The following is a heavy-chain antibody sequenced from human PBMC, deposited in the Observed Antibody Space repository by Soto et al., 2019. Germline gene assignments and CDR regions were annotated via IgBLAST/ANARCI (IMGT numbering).Heavy chain of an antibody. V-gene: IGHV1-18*01. Sequence: ASVKVSCKASGYTFTSYGISWVRQAPGQGLEWMGWISAYNGNTNYAQRLQGRVTMTTDTSTSTAYMELRSLRSDDTAVYYCARLTYGDYVLSFDYWGQGTLVTVSS. CDR1: GYTFTSYG. CDR3: ARLTYGDYVLSFDY. D-gene: IGHD4-17*01. CDR2: ISAYNGNT. J-gene: IGHJ4*02.